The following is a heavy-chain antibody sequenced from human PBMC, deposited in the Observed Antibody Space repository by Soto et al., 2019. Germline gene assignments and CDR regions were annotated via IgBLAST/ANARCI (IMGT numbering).Heavy chain of an antibody. CDR1: GGSFSNSA. CDR2: IIPTFGTA. CDR3: ASTAGPRPYYFHPMDV. V-gene: IGHV1-69*13. J-gene: IGHJ6*02. D-gene: IGHD6-6*01. Sequence: SVKVSCKASGGSFSNSALSWVRQAPGQGLEWMGGIIPTFGTADYAQRFQGRVTITADESTSTAYIELISLRSEDTAVYFCASTAGPRPYYFHPMDVWGPGTQVTVSS.